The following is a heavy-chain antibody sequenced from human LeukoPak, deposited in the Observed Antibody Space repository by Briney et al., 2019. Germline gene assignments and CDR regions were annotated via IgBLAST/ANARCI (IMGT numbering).Heavy chain of an antibody. CDR2: IYNAKNT. CDR3: AQTTGWPGFDF. CDR1: GASTSSRY. J-gene: IGHJ4*02. D-gene: IGHD6-19*01. Sequence: SETLSLTCSASGASTSSRYWSWIRQFPGGTLEWIGHIYNAKNTKYNPSLTSPVTISVDTSRNQFSLSLTSLTAADTAIYYCAQTTGWPGFDFWGPGALVTVSS. V-gene: IGHV4-59*08.